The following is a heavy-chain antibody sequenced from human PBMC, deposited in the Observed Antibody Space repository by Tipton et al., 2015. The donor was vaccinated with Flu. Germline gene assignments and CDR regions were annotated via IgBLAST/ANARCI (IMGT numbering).Heavy chain of an antibody. Sequence: QSGAEVKKPGASVKVSCKASGYTFTGYYMHWVRQAPGQGLEWMGWINPNSGGTNYAQKFPGRVTMTRDTSISTAYMELSRLRSDDTAVYYCARDVWDYYGSGSYYKAPYGMDVWGQGTTVTVSS. CDR2: INPNSGGT. J-gene: IGHJ6*02. CDR3: ARDVWDYYGSGSYYKAPYGMDV. V-gene: IGHV1-2*02. D-gene: IGHD3-10*01. CDR1: GYTFTGYY.